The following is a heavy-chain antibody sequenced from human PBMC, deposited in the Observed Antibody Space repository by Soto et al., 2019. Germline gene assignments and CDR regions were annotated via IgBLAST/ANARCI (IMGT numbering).Heavy chain of an antibody. CDR1: GGSMSSYY. V-gene: IGHV4-59*01. Sequence: LSLTCTVSGGSMSSYYWSWIRQSPGKGLEWIGYIYYSGSTNYNPSLKSRVAISLDTSKNQFSLMLSSVTAADTAVYYCARGEWLATIKPYFAYWGQGTLVTVSS. J-gene: IGHJ4*02. CDR2: IYYSGST. D-gene: IGHD5-12*01. CDR3: ARGEWLATIKPYFAY.